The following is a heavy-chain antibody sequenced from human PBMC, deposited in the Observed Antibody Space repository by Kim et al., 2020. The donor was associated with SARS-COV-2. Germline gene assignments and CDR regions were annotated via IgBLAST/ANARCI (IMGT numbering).Heavy chain of an antibody. CDR3: ARGYGSGSPYGMDV. V-gene: IGHV4-30-2*01. J-gene: IGHJ6*02. D-gene: IGHD3-10*01. Sequence: NPTLMRRVTISVDRSKNQFSLKLSSGTAADTAVYYCARGYGSGSPYGMDVWGQGTTVTVSS.